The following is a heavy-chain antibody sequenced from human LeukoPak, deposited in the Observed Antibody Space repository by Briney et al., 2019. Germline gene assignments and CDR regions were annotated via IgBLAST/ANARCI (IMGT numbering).Heavy chain of an antibody. CDR2: ISGSGGST. CDR3: AKDPGMYSGSYPGYYYGMDV. V-gene: IGHV3-23*01. D-gene: IGHD1-26*01. J-gene: IGHJ6*02. CDR1: GFTFSGYA. Sequence: PGGSLRLSCAASGFTFSGYAMSWVRQAPGKGLEWVSAISGSGGSTYYADSVKGRFTISRDNSKNTLYLQMNSLRAEDTAVYYCAKDPGMYSGSYPGYYYGMDVWGQGTTVTVSS.